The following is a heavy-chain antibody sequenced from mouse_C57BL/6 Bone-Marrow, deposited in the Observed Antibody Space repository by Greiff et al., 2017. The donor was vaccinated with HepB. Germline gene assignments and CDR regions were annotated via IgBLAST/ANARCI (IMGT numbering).Heavy chain of an antibody. V-gene: IGHV1-18*01. D-gene: IGHD1-1*01. CDR2: INPNNGGT. CDR3: ARRAHYYGSFVDY. Sequence: EVQLQQSGPELVKPGASVKIPCKASGYTFTDYNMDWVKQSPGKSLEWIGDINPNNGGTIYNQKFKGKATLTVDKSSSTAYLELRSLTSEDTAVYYCARRAHYYGSFVDYWGQGTSVTVSS. CDR1: GYTFTDYN. J-gene: IGHJ4*01.